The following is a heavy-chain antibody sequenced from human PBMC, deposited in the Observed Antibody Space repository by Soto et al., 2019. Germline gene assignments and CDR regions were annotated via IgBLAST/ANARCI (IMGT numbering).Heavy chain of an antibody. V-gene: IGHV1-18*01. J-gene: IGHJ4*02. CDR1: GYAFTTYG. D-gene: IGHD1-1*01. CDR3: ARGRYGDY. Sequence: QVPLVQSGAEVKKPGASVKVSCKGSGYAFTTYGITWVRQAPGQGLEWMGWISAHNGNTHYAQKLQGRVTVTRDTSTSTAYMELRSLRSDDTAVYYCARGRYGDYWGQGALVTVSS. CDR2: ISAHNGNT.